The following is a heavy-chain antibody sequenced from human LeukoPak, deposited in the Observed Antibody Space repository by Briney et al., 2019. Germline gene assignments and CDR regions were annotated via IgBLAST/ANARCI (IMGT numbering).Heavy chain of an antibody. CDR1: GFTFNSYA. CDR3: ARAGRPAAGKGVNWFDP. V-gene: IGHV3-30*04. CDR2: ISYDGSNI. J-gene: IGHJ5*02. D-gene: IGHD2-2*01. Sequence: GGSLRLSCAAFGFTFNSYAMLWVRQAPGKGLDWVAVISYDGSNIYYADSVRGRFTISRDNSKDTLYLQMNSLRSDDTAVYYCARAGRPAAGKGVNWFDPWGQGTLVTVSS.